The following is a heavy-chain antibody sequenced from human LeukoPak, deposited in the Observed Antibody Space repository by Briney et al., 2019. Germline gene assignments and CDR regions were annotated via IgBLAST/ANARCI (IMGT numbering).Heavy chain of an antibody. Sequence: SETLSLTCNVSGGSISSYYWSWIRQPPGKGLEWIGYMYYSGNSNYNPSLKSRVTTSVDSSKNQFSLKLSSVTAADTAVYYCARHTLVGARNAFDIWGQGTMVTVSS. V-gene: IGHV4-59*08. CDR2: MYYSGNS. D-gene: IGHD1-26*01. J-gene: IGHJ3*02. CDR1: GGSISSYY. CDR3: ARHTLVGARNAFDI.